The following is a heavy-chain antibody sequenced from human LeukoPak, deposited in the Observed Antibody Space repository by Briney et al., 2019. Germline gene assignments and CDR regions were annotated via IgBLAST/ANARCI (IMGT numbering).Heavy chain of an antibody. Sequence: GGSLRLSCAASGFSFSSYNMNWVRQAPGKGPEWVAFIRYDGSNKYYADSVKGRFTISRDNSKNTLYVQMYSLRAEDTAVYYCAKNTMREHYYYMDVWGKGATVTISS. CDR1: GFSFSSYN. D-gene: IGHD3-22*01. CDR2: IRYDGSNK. CDR3: AKNTMREHYYYMDV. V-gene: IGHV3-30*02. J-gene: IGHJ6*03.